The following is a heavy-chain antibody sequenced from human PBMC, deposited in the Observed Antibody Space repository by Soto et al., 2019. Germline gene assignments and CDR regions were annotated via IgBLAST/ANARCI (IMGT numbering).Heavy chain of an antibody. D-gene: IGHD6-19*01. CDR1: GEGGGGYI. CDR3: ARGLITGSHYSGGWYYFDS. Sequence: PSETLYLTCAVEGEGGGGYIWTWIRQTRGKGVQWIGQINHSGSASYNPSLKSRVAISVHTSNSQFSLELSSVTAADTAVYYCARGLITGSHYSGGWYYFDSWGQGTQVTVSS. J-gene: IGHJ4*02. CDR2: INHSGSA. V-gene: IGHV4-34*01.